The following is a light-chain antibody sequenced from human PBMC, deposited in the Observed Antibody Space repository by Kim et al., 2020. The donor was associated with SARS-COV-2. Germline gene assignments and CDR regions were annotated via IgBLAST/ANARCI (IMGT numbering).Light chain of an antibody. CDR2: DAT. CDR1: QTINNR. CDR3: QQSNDWPPLT. Sequence: VSPGERATRSCRASQTINNRLVWYQHKPGQAPRLLIYDATTRATGVPARFIGSGSETDFTLTISSLQSEDFAVYYCQQSNDWPPLTFGQGTKLEI. J-gene: IGKJ1*01. V-gene: IGKV3-15*01.